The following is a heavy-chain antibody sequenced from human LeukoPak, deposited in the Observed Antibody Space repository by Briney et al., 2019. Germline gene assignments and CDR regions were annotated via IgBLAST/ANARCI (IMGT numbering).Heavy chain of an antibody. CDR1: GFTFNDAW. CDR3: TAPNWGESRFDY. CDR2: IKTKTDGGT. D-gene: IGHD7-27*01. Sequence: GGSLRLSCATSGFTFNDAWMNWVRQAPGKGLEWVGRIKTKTDGGTDFAVPVKGRFSISRDDSTDTLYLQMNSLKTEDTAVYYCTAPNWGESRFDYWGQGILVTVS. V-gene: IGHV3-15*01. J-gene: IGHJ4*02.